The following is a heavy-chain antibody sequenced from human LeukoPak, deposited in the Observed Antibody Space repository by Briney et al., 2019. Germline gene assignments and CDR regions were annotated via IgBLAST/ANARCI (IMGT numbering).Heavy chain of an antibody. CDR2: ISYDGSNK. CDR3: AKDQRWESPHYLDS. J-gene: IGHJ4*02. D-gene: IGHD1-26*01. V-gene: IGHV3-30-3*01. CDR1: GFTSSSYA. Sequence: SGGSLRLSCAASGFTSSSYAMHWVRQAPGKGLEWVAVISYDGSNKYYADSVKGRFTISRDNSKNTLYVQMNSLRDEDTALYYCAKDQRWESPHYLDSWGQGTLVTVSS.